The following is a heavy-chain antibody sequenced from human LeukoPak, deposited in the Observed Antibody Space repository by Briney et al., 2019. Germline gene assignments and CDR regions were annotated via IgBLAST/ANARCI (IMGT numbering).Heavy chain of an antibody. Sequence: PSETLSLTCAVYGGSFSGYYWSWIRQPPGKGLEWIGEINHSGSTNYNPSLKSRVTISVDTSKNQFSLKLSSVTAADTAAYYCASRPPYCGGDCYPYYFDYWGQGTLVTVSS. CDR3: ASRPPYCGGDCYPYYFDY. V-gene: IGHV4-34*01. D-gene: IGHD2-21*02. J-gene: IGHJ4*02. CDR2: INHSGST. CDR1: GGSFSGYY.